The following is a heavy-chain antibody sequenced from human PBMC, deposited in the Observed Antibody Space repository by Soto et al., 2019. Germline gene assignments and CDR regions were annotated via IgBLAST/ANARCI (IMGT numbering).Heavy chain of an antibody. J-gene: IGHJ6*02. CDR1: GYTFTNYG. V-gene: IGHV1-2*04. Sequence: ASVKVSCKAAGYTFTNYGISWVRQAPGQGLEWMGWINPNSGGTNYAQKFQGWVTMTRDTSISTAYMELSRLRSDDTAVYYCARSYYYDSSGKNYYYYGMDVWGQGTTVTVSS. CDR3: ARSYYYDSSGKNYYYYGMDV. CDR2: INPNSGGT. D-gene: IGHD3-22*01.